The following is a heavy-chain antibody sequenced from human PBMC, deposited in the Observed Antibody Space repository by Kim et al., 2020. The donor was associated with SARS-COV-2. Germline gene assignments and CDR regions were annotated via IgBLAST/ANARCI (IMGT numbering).Heavy chain of an antibody. J-gene: IGHJ4*02. CDR1: GYSFTSYW. V-gene: IGHV5-10-1*01. Sequence: GESLKISCKGSGYSFTSYWISWVRQMPGKGLEWMGRIDPSDSYTNYSPSFQGHVTISADKSISTAYLQWSSLKASDTAMYYCATLPADTAMDDEGNFDYWGQGTLVTVSS. D-gene: IGHD5-18*01. CDR2: IDPSDSYT. CDR3: ATLPADTAMDDEGNFDY.